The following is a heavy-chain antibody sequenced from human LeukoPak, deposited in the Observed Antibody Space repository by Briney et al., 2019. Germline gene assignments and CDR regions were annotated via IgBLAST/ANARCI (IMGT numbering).Heavy chain of an antibody. CDR1: GGSISSGSYY. D-gene: IGHD5-18*01. CDR3: ARNTYGQKWYFDY. J-gene: IGHJ4*02. CDR2: IYTSGST. Sequence: SQTLSLTCTVSGGSISSGSYYWNWIRQPAGNGLEWIGRIYTSGSTNYTPSLKSRVTISVDTSKNQFSLKLSSVTAADTAVYYCARNTYGQKWYFDYWGQGTLVTVSS. V-gene: IGHV4-61*02.